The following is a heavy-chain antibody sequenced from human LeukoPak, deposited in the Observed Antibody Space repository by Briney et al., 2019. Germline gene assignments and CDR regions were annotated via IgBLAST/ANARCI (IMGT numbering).Heavy chain of an antibody. J-gene: IGHJ1*01. CDR3: ARAPSEIGGYYPEYFRH. D-gene: IGHD3-22*01. V-gene: IGHV3-74*01. Sequence: GGSLRLSCAASGFTFSSYWMHWVRQAPGRGLVWVSRIKSDGGTNYADSVKGRFTISRDNAKKTVSLQMNSLRPEDTGVYYCARAPSEIGGYYPEYFRHWGQGTLVTVSS. CDR2: IKSDGGT. CDR1: GFTFSSYW.